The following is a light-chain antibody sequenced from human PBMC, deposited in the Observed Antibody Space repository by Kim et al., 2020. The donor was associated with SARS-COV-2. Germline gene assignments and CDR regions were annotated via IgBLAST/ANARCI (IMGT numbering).Light chain of an antibody. CDR3: QQYGTTPYT. V-gene: IGKV3-20*01. CDR1: QSVSKNF. J-gene: IGKJ2*01. Sequence: EIVLTQSPGTLSLSPGETATLSCRASQSVSKNFLAWYRQRPGQAPSLLIYGASTRATGIPDRISGSGSGADFTLTISRLEPEDFAVYYCQQYGTTPYTFGQGTKREI. CDR2: GAS.